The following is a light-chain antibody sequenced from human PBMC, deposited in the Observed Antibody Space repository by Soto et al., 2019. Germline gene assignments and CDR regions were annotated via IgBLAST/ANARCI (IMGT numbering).Light chain of an antibody. J-gene: IGLJ2*01. CDR1: SSNIGSYH. V-gene: IGLV1-47*01. CDR2: RSN. CDR3: AAWDDSLSGVV. Sequence: QPVLTQPPSASGTPGQRVTISCSGSSSNIGSYHVYWYQQLPGTAPKLLMYRSNQRPSGVPDRFSGSKSGTSASLAISGLRSEDEADYYCAAWDDSLSGVVFGGGTKVTVL.